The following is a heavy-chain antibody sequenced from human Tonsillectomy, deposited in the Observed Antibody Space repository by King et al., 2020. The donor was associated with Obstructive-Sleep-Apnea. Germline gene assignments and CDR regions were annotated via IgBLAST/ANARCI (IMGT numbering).Heavy chain of an antibody. V-gene: IGHV1-18*01. J-gene: IGHJ3*02. D-gene: IGHD1-26*01. Sequence: PGQGLEWMGWISAYNGNTNYAQKLQGRITMTTDTSTSTAYMELRSLRSDDTVVYYCAAELLDAFDIWGQGTMVTVS. CDR2: ISAYNGNT. CDR3: AAELLDAFDI.